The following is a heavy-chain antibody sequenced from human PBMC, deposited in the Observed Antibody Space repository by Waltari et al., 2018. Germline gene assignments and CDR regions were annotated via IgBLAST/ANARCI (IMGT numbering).Heavy chain of an antibody. D-gene: IGHD6-19*01. V-gene: IGHV3-30-3*01. CDR3: ARDSGYSVAWSVGDY. CDR1: GFTFNSHA. CDR2: ISYDGNIK. Sequence: QVQLVESGGGVVQPGRSLRVSCAASGFTFNSHAMPWVRQAPGKGLEWVSVISYDGNIKYYAGSVKGRFTISRDNSKNTLYLQMNDLRSDDTAVYFCARDSGYSVAWSVGDYWGQGTLVTVSS. J-gene: IGHJ4*02.